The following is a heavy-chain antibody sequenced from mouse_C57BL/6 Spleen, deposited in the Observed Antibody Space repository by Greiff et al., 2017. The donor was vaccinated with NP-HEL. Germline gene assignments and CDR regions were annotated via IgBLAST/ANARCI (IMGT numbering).Heavy chain of an antibody. CDR1: GYTFTSYW. Sequence: QVQLQQPGAELVRPGSSVKLSCKASGYTFTSYWMHWVKQRPIQGLEWIGNIDPSDSETHYNQKFKDKATLTVDKSSSTAYMQLSSLTSEDSAVYYCARNYYYYAMDYWGQGASVTVSS. CDR2: IDPSDSET. D-gene: IGHD1-1*01. CDR3: ARNYYYYAMDY. J-gene: IGHJ4*01. V-gene: IGHV1-52*01.